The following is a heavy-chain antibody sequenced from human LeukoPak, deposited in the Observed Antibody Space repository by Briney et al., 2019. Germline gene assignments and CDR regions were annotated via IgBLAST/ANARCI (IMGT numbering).Heavy chain of an antibody. J-gene: IGHJ6*02. CDR3: ARGRYSGYDWDYYGMDV. Sequence: KASETLSLTCTVSGGSLSSGGYYWSWIRQHPGKGLEWIGYIYYSGSTYYNPSLKSRVTISVDTSKNQFSLKLSSVTAADTAVYYCARGRYSGYDWDYYGMDVWGQGTTVTVSS. V-gene: IGHV4-31*03. D-gene: IGHD5-12*01. CDR1: GGSLSSGGYY. CDR2: IYYSGST.